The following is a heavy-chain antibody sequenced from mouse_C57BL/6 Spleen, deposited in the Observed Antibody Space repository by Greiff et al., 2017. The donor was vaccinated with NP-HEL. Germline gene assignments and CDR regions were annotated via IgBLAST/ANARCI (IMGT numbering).Heavy chain of an antibody. J-gene: IGHJ4*01. CDR1: GFNIKDDY. CDR2: IDPENGDT. CDR3: TTRGYSNYFAMDY. V-gene: IGHV14-4*01. Sequence: EVQLQQSGAELVRPGASVKLSCTASGFNIKDDYMHWVKQRPEQGLEWIGWIDPENGDTEYASKFQGKATITADTSSNTAYLQLSSLTSEDTADYYGTTRGYSNYFAMDYWGQGTSVTVSS. D-gene: IGHD2-5*01.